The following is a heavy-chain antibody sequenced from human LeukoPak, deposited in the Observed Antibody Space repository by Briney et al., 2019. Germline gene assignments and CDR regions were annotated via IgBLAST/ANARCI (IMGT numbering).Heavy chain of an antibody. J-gene: IGHJ5*02. CDR1: GGSFSGYY. CDR3: ARENLENYSSSWYGWFDP. V-gene: IGHV4-34*09. D-gene: IGHD6-13*01. CDR2: IYYSGST. Sequence: KPSETLSLTCAVYGGSFSGYYWSWIRQPPGKGLEWIGYIYYSGSTYYNPSLKSRVTISVDTSKNQFSLKLSSVTAADTAVYYCARENLENYSSSWYGWFDPWGQGTLVTVSS.